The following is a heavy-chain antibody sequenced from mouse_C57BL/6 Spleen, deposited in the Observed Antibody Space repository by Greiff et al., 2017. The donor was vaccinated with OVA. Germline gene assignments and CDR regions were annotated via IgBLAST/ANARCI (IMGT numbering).Heavy chain of an antibody. D-gene: IGHD2-2*01. J-gene: IGHJ1*03. CDR1: GYSFTGYY. Sequence: VQLQQSGTELVKPGASVKISCKASGYSFTGYYMNWVKQSPEKSLEWIGEINPSTGGTTYNQKFKAKATLTVDKSSSTAYMQLKSLTSEDSAVYYCARRGLLWVRRWYFDVWGTGTTVTVSS. CDR3: ARRGLLWVRRWYFDV. CDR2: INPSTGGT. V-gene: IGHV1-42*01.